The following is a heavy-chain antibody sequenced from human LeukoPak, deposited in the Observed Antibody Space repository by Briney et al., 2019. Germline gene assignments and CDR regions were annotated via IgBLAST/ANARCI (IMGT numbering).Heavy chain of an antibody. CDR1: RGSISLYQ. CDR3: ARGDFSGGYCYDY. V-gene: IGHV4-59*01. Sequence: SETLSLTCTVSRGSISLYQWSWIRQPPRKGLEWITHIYYSASTTYNPSLKTRFTISIDTSKNQFSLKLSSVTAADTAVYYCARGDFSGGYCYDYWGQGTLVTVSS. CDR2: IYYSAST. J-gene: IGHJ4*02. D-gene: IGHD2-15*01.